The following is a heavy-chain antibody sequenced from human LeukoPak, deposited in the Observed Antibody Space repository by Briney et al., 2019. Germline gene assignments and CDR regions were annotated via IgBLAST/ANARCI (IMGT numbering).Heavy chain of an antibody. J-gene: IGHJ4*02. CDR3: ARGVVGATAEGIDY. CDR2: IYYSGST. D-gene: IGHD1-26*01. Sequence: PSETLSLTCTVSGGSLSSSSYYWSWIRQPPGKGLEWIGYIYYSGSTNYNPSLKSRVTISVDTSKNQFSLKLSSVTAADTAVYYCARGVVGATAEGIDYWGQGTLVTVSS. V-gene: IGHV4-61*01. CDR1: GGSLSSSSYY.